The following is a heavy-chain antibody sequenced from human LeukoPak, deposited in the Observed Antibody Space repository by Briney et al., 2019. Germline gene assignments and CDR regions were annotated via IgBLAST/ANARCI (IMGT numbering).Heavy chain of an antibody. Sequence: PSETLSLTCTVSGGSISSYYWSWIRQPAGKGLEWIGRIYTSGSTNYNPSLKSRVTISVDTSKNQFSLKLSSVTAADTAVYYCARDGAAAGGNWFDPWGQGTLVTVSS. CDR2: IYTSGST. CDR3: ARDGAAAGGNWFDP. CDR1: GGSISSYY. D-gene: IGHD6-13*01. V-gene: IGHV4-4*07. J-gene: IGHJ5*02.